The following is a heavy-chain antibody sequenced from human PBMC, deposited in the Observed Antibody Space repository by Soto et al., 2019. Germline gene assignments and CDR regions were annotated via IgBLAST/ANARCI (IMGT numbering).Heavy chain of an antibody. D-gene: IGHD3-10*01. CDR1: GYTFTGYY. Sequence: ASVKVACKAFGYTFTGYYMHWVRKTPGQGLEWMGWINPNSGGTNYAQNFQGWVTMTRDTSISTAYMELSRLRSDDTAVYYCARSNPHYYGSGSYYGMAVWGQGTTVTVSS. J-gene: IGHJ6*02. CDR3: ARSNPHYYGSGSYYGMAV. V-gene: IGHV1-2*04. CDR2: INPNSGGT.